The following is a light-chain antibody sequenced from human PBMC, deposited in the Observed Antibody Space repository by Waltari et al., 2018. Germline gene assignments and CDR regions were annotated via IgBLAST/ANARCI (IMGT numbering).Light chain of an antibody. CDR2: GAS. Sequence: EIVMTQSPATLSVSPGDRATLSCRASQSVSSNLAWYQQKPGQAPRLLIYGASTRATGIPARFSGSGSGTEFTLTISSMQSEDFAVYYCQQYNNWPREYTFGQGTKQEIK. CDR1: QSVSSN. V-gene: IGKV3-15*01. J-gene: IGKJ2*01. CDR3: QQYNNWPREYT.